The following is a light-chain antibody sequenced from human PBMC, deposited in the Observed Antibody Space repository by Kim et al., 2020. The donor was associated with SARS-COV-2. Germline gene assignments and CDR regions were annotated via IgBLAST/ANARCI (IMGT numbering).Light chain of an antibody. J-gene: IGLJ2*01. CDR2: DVT. V-gene: IGLV2-14*03. CDR1: SSDVGAHNY. Sequence: QSALTQPASVSGSPGQSITISCTGTSSDVGAHNYVSWYQHHPGKAPKLMMYDVTRRPSGISNRFSGSKSGNTASLAISGLQAEDEADYYCSSYTGGVVFGGGTQLTVL. CDR3: SSYTGGVV.